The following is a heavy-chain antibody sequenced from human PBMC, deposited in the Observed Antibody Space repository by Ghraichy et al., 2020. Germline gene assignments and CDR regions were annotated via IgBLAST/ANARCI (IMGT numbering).Heavy chain of an antibody. J-gene: IGHJ6*03. V-gene: IGHV3-21*01. CDR1: GFTFSSYS. D-gene: IGHD3-3*01. Sequence: GESLNISCAASGFTFSSYSMNWVRQAPGKGLEWVSSISSSSSYIYYADSVKGRFTISRDNAKNSLYLQMNSLRAEDTAVYYCARDSYAAHNDFWSGYYYYMDVWGKGTTVTVSS. CDR2: ISSSSSYI. CDR3: ARDSYAAHNDFWSGYYYYMDV.